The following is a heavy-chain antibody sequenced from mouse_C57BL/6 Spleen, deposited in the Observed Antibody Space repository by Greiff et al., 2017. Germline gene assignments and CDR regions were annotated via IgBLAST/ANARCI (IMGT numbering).Heavy chain of an antibody. CDR2: ISDGGSYT. V-gene: IGHV5-4*01. CDR3: ARETQATTMDY. Sequence: EVQGVESGGGLVKPGGSLKLSCAASGFTFSSYAMSWVRQTPEKRLEWVATISDGGSYTYYPDNVKGRFTISRDNAKNNLYLQMSHLKAEDTAMYYCARETQATTMDYWGQGTSVTVSS. D-gene: IGHD3-2*02. CDR1: GFTFSSYA. J-gene: IGHJ4*01.